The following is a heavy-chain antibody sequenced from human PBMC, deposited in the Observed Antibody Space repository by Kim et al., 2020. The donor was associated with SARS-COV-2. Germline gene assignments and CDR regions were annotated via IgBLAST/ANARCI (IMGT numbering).Heavy chain of an antibody. Sequence: ASVKVSCKASGYTFTGYYMHWVRQAPGQGLEWMGWINPNSGGTNYAQKFQGRVTMTRDTSISTAYMELSRLRSDDTAVYYCARGPSSYYGPRDYWGQGTLVTVSS. V-gene: IGHV1-2*02. D-gene: IGHD1-26*01. CDR3: ARGPSSYYGPRDY. J-gene: IGHJ4*02. CDR1: GYTFTGYY. CDR2: INPNSGGT.